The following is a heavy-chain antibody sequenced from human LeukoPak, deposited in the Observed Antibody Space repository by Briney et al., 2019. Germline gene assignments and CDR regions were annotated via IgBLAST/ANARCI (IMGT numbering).Heavy chain of an antibody. V-gene: IGHV1-46*01. CDR3: ATTLGGYYFDY. CDR2: INPSGSST. J-gene: IGHJ4*02. CDR1: GYTFTSYY. D-gene: IGHD3-3*01. Sequence: GASVKVSCKASGYTFTSYYMHWVRQAPGQGLEWMGLINPSGSSTSYAQKFQGRLSLTRDMSTSTDYMELSSLRSEDTAVYYCATTLGGYYFDYWGQGTLVTVSS.